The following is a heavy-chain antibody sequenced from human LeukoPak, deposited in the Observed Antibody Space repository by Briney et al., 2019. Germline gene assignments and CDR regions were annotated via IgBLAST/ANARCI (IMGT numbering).Heavy chain of an antibody. D-gene: IGHD1-26*01. CDR1: GGSISSSPYY. V-gene: IGHV4-39*01. J-gene: IGHJ4*02. CDR2: SHYSGTT. Sequence: SETLSLTCTVSGGSISSSPYYWAWIRQPPGKGLEWIGSSHYSGTTFYNPSFKSRFTISVDTSKNQFSLRLSSVTATDTAVFYCARLNMGAPIDYWGQGTLVTVSS. CDR3: ARLNMGAPIDY.